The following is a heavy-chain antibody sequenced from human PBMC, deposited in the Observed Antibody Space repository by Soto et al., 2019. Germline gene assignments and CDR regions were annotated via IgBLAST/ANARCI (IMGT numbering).Heavy chain of an antibody. V-gene: IGHV1-18*01. D-gene: IGHD1-1*01. CDR3: ARGRYGDY. CDR1: GYGFTTYG. CDR2: ISAHNGTT. J-gene: IGHJ4*02. Sequence: QVHLVQSGAEVKKPGASVKVSCKGSGYGFTTYGITWVRPAPGQGLEWMAWISAHNGTTNYAQKLQGRVTVTRDTSTSTAYMERRSLRSDDTAVYYCARGRYGDYGGQGALVNVSS.